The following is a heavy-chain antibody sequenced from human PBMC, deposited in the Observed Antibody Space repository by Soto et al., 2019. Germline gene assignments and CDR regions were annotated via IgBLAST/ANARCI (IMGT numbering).Heavy chain of an antibody. D-gene: IGHD3-22*01. V-gene: IGHV3-23*01. CDR2: ISGSGGST. CDR3: AKDYYDSSGPTYMDV. J-gene: IGHJ6*02. CDR1: GFTFSSYA. Sequence: EVQLLESGGGLVQPGGSLRLSCAASGFTFSSYAMSWVRQAPGKGLEWVSAISGSGGSTYYADSVKGRFTISRDNSKNTLYLEMNSRRAEDTAVYYCAKDYYDSSGPTYMDVWGQGTTVTVSS.